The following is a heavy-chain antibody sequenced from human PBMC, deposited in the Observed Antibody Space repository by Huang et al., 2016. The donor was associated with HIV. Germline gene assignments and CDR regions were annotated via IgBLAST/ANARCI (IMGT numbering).Heavy chain of an antibody. CDR3: VKERGSSRARSSFDF. CDR1: VFPFSAYG. CDR2: IRYDGNND. V-gene: IGHV3-30*02. D-gene: IGHD6-13*01. J-gene: IGHJ3*01. Sequence: QVRLVESGGGVVQPGASLKLSCSASVFPFSAYGMDWVRKAPVKGLGWVSFIRYDGNNDYLIGSVKGRFTISRDNSNNTLYLRMNSLRPEDTAVYYCVKERGSSRARSSFDFWGQGTSVIVSS.